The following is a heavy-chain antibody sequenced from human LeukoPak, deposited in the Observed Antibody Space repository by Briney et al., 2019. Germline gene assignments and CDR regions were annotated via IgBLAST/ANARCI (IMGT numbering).Heavy chain of an antibody. J-gene: IGHJ4*02. CDR1: GFTFGDYS. Sequence: PGGSLRLSCAASGFTFGDYSMKWVRQAPGKGLEWASSISSGNSYIYYGDSVKGRFTISRDNAKTSLYLQMNSLRDEDTAVCYCARGPTRIGVAGTWPLDYWGQGTLVTVSS. CDR2: ISSGNSYI. D-gene: IGHD6-19*01. CDR3: ARGPTRIGVAGTWPLDY. V-gene: IGHV3-21*01.